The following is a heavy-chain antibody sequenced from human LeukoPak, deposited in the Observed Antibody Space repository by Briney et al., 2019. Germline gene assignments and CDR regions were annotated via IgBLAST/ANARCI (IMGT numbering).Heavy chain of an antibody. CDR2: ISSSSSYI. Sequence: GGSLRLSCAASGFTFSSNSWNWVRQAQGKGREGVSSISSSSSYIYYADSVKGRYTISRDNAKNSLYLQMNSLRAEDTAVYYCARSPSYSSGWYQDYWGQGTLVTVSS. D-gene: IGHD6-19*01. CDR3: ARSPSYSSGWYQDY. V-gene: IGHV3-21*01. CDR1: GFTFSSNS. J-gene: IGHJ4*02.